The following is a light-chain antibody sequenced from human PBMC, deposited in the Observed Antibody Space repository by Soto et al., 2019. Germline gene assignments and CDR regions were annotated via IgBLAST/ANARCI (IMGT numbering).Light chain of an antibody. CDR3: QQYNNWPSWT. Sequence: ETVMTQSPVTLSVSPGERATLSCRASQSVSSYLAWYQQKPGQAPRLLIYDASNRATGIPARFSGSGSGTEFTLTISSLQSEDFAVYYCQQYNNWPSWTFGQGTKVDI. CDR1: QSVSSY. V-gene: IGKV3D-15*01. CDR2: DAS. J-gene: IGKJ1*01.